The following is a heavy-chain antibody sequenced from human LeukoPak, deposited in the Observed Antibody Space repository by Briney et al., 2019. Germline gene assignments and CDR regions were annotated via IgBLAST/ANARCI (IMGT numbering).Heavy chain of an antibody. D-gene: IGHD1-26*01. CDR1: GYTFTSYA. CDR3: ARGGSYAGLDY. Sequence: ASVKVSCKASGYTFTSYAMHWVRQAPGQRLEWMGWMNPNSGNTGYAQKFQGRVTMTRNTSISTAYMELSSLRSEDTAVYYCARGGSYAGLDYWGQGTLVTVSS. V-gene: IGHV1-8*02. CDR2: MNPNSGNT. J-gene: IGHJ4*02.